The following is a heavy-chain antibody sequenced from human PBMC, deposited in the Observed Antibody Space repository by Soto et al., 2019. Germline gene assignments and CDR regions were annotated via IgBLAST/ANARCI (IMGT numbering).Heavy chain of an antibody. J-gene: IGHJ5*02. V-gene: IGHV3-33*01. D-gene: IGHD5-18*01. CDR3: ARDQAAMGDWFDP. CDR1: GFTFSSYG. CDR2: IWYDGSNK. Sequence: QVQLVESGGGVVQPGRSLRLSCAASGFTFSSYGMHWVRQAPGKGLEWVAVIWYDGSNKYYADSVKGRFTISRDNSKNTRYLQMNSLRADDTAVYYCARDQAAMGDWFDPWGQGTLVTVSS.